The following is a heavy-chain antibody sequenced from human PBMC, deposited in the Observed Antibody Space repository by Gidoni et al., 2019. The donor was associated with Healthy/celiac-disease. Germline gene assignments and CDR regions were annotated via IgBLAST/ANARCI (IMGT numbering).Heavy chain of an antibody. D-gene: IGHD3-22*01. J-gene: IGHJ4*02. CDR1: GYSFTSYW. CDR3: ARLGVRLYDSSGRAIDY. CDR2: IYPGDSDT. Sequence: EVQLVQSGAEVKKPGESLKISCKGSGYSFTSYWIGWVRQMPGKGLAWMGIIYPGDSDTRYSPSFQGQVTISADKSISTAYLQWSSLKASDTAMYYCARLGVRLYDSSGRAIDYWGQGTLVTVSS. V-gene: IGHV5-51*03.